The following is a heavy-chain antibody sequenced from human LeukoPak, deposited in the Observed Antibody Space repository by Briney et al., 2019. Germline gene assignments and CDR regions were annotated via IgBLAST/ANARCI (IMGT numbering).Heavy chain of an antibody. CDR3: AKIRGYSYGYYFDY. D-gene: IGHD5-18*01. J-gene: IGHJ4*02. Sequence: WIRQPPGKGLEWVSLISGDGGSTYYADSVKGRFTISRDNSKNSLYLQMNSLRTEDTALYYCAKIRGYSYGYYFDYWGQGTLVTVSS. CDR2: ISGDGGST. V-gene: IGHV3-43*02.